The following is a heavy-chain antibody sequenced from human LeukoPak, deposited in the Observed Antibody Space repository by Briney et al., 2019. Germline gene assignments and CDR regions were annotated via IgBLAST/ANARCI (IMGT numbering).Heavy chain of an antibody. Sequence: ASETLSLTCTVSGGSISSYYWSWIRQPPGKGLEWIGEINHSGSTNYNPSLKSRVTISVDTSKNQFSLKLSSVTAADTAVYYCARVPYGDYADYWGQGTLVTVSS. J-gene: IGHJ4*02. CDR1: GGSISSYY. V-gene: IGHV4-34*01. CDR2: INHSGST. CDR3: ARVPYGDYADY. D-gene: IGHD4-17*01.